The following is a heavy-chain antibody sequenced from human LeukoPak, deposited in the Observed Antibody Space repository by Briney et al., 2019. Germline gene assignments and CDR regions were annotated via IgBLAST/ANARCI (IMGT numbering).Heavy chain of an antibody. CDR3: ARVEGLGHFGVVYFDY. CDR2: IYYSGST. Sequence: SDTLSLTCTVSGGSMSSYYWSWLRQPPGKGLEWIGYIYYSGSTNYNPSLKSRVTISVDTSKNQFSLKLSSVTAADTAVYYCARVEGLGHFGVVYFDYWGQGTLVTVSS. D-gene: IGHD3-3*01. J-gene: IGHJ4*02. V-gene: IGHV4-59*12. CDR1: GGSMSSYY.